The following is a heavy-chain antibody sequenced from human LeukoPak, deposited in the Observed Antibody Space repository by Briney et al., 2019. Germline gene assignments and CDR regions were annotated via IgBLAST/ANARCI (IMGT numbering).Heavy chain of an antibody. CDR3: ARRRGDYFDY. J-gene: IGHJ4*02. Sequence: TSETLSLTCSVSGGSMNSYYWSWTRQPPGKGLEWIGYIYYSGSTNYNPSLKSRVTISVDTSKNQFSLKLSSVTAADTAVYYCARRRGDYFDYWGQGTLVTVSS. V-gene: IGHV4-59*08. CDR1: GGSMNSYY. CDR2: IYYSGST.